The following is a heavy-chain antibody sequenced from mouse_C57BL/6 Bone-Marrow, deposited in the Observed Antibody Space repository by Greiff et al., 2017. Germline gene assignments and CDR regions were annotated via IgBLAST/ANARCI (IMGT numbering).Heavy chain of an antibody. V-gene: IGHV1-72*01. Sequence: VQLQQPGAELVKPGASVKLSCKASGYTFTSYWMHWVKQRPGRGLEWIGRIDPTSGGTKYNEKFKSKATLTVDKPSSTAYMQLSSLTSEDSAVYYCAIYYGNYRAWFAYWGQGTLVTVSA. D-gene: IGHD2-1*01. CDR1: GYTFTSYW. CDR3: AIYYGNYRAWFAY. CDR2: IDPTSGGT. J-gene: IGHJ3*01.